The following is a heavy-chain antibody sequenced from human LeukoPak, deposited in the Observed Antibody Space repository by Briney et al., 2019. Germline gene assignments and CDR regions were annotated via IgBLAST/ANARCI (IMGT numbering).Heavy chain of an antibody. CDR2: IYYSGST. V-gene: IGHV4-59*01. CDR3: ARVIRSPDFWSGYYSAFDI. J-gene: IGHJ3*02. CDR1: GVSISPYY. Sequence: PSETLSPTCVVSGVSISPYYWSWIRQSLGKGLEWIGYIYYSGSTNHNPSLKSRVTISVDTSKNQFSLKLSSVTAADTAVYYCARVIRSPDFWSGYYSAFDIWGQGTMVTVSS. D-gene: IGHD3-3*01.